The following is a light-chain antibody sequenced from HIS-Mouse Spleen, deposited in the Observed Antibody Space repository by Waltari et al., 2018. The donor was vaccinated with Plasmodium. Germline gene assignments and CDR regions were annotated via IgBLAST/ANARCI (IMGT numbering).Light chain of an antibody. J-gene: IGLJ3*02. Sequence: QSALTQPRSVSGSPGQSVTLSCTGTSSDVGGYNYVSWYQQHPGKAPKLMIYDVSKRPSGVPVRFSGSKAGNTASLTSSGLQAEDEADYYCCSYAGSYTWVFGGGTKLTVL. CDR1: SSDVGGYNY. V-gene: IGLV2-11*01. CDR3: CSYAGSYTWV. CDR2: DVS.